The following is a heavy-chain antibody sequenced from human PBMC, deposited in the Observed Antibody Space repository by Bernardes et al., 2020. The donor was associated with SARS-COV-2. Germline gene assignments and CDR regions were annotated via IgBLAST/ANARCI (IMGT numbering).Heavy chain of an antibody. Sequence: GGSLRLSCAASGFTLDTFAMSWVRQVPGKGLECVSGVSGSGDTYYADSVKGRFTISRDNSKNILFLQMNDLRAEDTAVYYCAKDYCGGDCDFFDYWGQGTVVTVSS. D-gene: IGHD2-21*02. CDR1: GFTLDTFA. CDR2: VSGSGDT. V-gene: IGHV3-23*01. CDR3: AKDYCGGDCDFFDY. J-gene: IGHJ4*02.